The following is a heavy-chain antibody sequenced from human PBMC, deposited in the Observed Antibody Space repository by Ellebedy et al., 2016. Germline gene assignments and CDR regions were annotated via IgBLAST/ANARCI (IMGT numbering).Heavy chain of an antibody. CDR3: AKGRTALTLTGYQPIHYFDS. J-gene: IGHJ4*02. CDR1: GFTFTSYA. CDR2: VTPTDEVT. V-gene: IGHV3-23*01. D-gene: IGHD3-9*01. Sequence: GGSLRLXXAASGFTFTSYAMNWVRQAPGKGLEWAATVTPTDEVTYYADSVMGRFSISRDNSKSMVFLQMNNLRAEDTAFYFCAKGRTALTLTGYQPIHYFDSWGQGALVTVSS.